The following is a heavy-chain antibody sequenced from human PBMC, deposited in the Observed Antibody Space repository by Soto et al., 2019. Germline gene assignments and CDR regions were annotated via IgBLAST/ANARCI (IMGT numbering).Heavy chain of an antibody. CDR3: ARGGVVPAATSSPDY. CDR1: GFAFSSYW. V-gene: IGHV3-7*01. J-gene: IGHJ4*02. CDR2: IKQDGSEK. D-gene: IGHD2-2*01. Sequence: GGSLRLSCAASGFAFSSYWMSWVRQAPGKGLEWVANIKQDGSEKYYVDSVKGRFTISRDNAKNSLYLQMNSLRAEDTAVYYCARGGVVPAATSSPDYWGQGTLVTVSS.